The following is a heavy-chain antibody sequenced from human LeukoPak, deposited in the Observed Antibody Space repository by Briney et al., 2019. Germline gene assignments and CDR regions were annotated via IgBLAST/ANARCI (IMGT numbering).Heavy chain of an antibody. CDR1: GGSISSYY. V-gene: IGHV4-59*01. Sequence: SETLSLTCTVSGGSISSYYWSWIRQPPGKGLEWIGYIYYSGSTNYNPSLKSRVTISVDTSKNQFSLKLSSVTAADTAVYYCARVVGSGYDSFDYWGQGTLVTVSS. J-gene: IGHJ4*02. D-gene: IGHD5-12*01. CDR3: ARVVGSGYDSFDY. CDR2: IYYSGST.